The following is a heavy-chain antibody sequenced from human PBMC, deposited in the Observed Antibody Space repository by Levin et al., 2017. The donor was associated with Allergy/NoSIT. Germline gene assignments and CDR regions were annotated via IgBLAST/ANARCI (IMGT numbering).Heavy chain of an antibody. CDR3: ARMFYRSGTYGWFAP. CDR2: IRASGSHT. V-gene: IGHV3-23*01. J-gene: IGHJ5*02. Sequence: GGSLRLSCAASGFTFKTYGMSWVRQAPGKGLQWVSTIRASGSHTFYADSVKGRFTISRDDSKNTLYLQMNNLRAEDTAVYYCARMFYRSGTYGWFAPWGQGTLVTVAS. CDR1: GFTFKTYG. D-gene: IGHD3-10*01.